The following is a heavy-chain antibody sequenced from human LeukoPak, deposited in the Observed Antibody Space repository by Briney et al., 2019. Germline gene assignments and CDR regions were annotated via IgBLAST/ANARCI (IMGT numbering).Heavy chain of an antibody. CDR2: IKQDGSEK. D-gene: IGHD3-10*02. CDR3: ARDWMFSMDV. V-gene: IGHV3-7*01. Sequence: GGSLGLSCAASGFTFTSYWMTWVRQAPGKGLEWVANIKQDGSEKYYVDSVKGRFTISRDNAKNSLYLQMNSLRAEDTAVYYCARDWMFSMDVWGKGTTVTVSS. J-gene: IGHJ6*03. CDR1: GFTFTSYW.